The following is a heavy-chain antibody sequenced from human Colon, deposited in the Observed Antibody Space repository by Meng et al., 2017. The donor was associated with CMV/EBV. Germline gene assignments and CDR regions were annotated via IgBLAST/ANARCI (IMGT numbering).Heavy chain of an antibody. D-gene: IGHD1-26*01. CDR1: GYTFTNYG. CDR2: ISAYTGDT. J-gene: IGHJ1*01. Sequence: HVQLVQSWSEVKKPGAAGKVPCKASGYTFTNYGISWVRQASGQGLEWMGWISAYTGDTYYAQKFQGRVTMTTDTSTSTAYMELRSLRSDDTAVYYCVRESQSGSYIYLQHWGQGTLVTVSS. CDR3: VRESQSGSYIYLQH. V-gene: IGHV1-18*01.